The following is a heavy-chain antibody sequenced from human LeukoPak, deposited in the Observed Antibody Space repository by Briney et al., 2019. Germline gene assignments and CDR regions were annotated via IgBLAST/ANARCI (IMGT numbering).Heavy chain of an antibody. CDR3: ASPRTRKGWGENYYMDV. D-gene: IGHD2-2*01. CDR1: GYTFTSYG. V-gene: IGHV1-18*01. Sequence: GASVKVSCKASGYTFTSYGISWVRQAPGQGLEWMGWISTYNGDTNYAQKLQGRVTMTTDTSTNTAYMELRSLRSDDTAVYYCASPRTRKGWGENYYMDVWGQGTMVTVSS. J-gene: IGHJ6*03. CDR2: ISTYNGDT.